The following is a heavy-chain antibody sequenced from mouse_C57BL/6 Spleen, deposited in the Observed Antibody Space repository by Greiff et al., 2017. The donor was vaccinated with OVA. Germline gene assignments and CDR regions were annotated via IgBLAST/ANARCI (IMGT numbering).Heavy chain of an antibody. D-gene: IGHD2-1*01. CDR1: GYTFTSYW. CDR3: ARDPFYDGNH. CDR2: IDPTDSYT. Sequence: VKLQQPGAELVKPGASVKLSCKASGYTFTSYWMQWVKQRTGQGLEWIGEIDPTDSYTNYNQKFKGKATLTVDTSSSTAYSPLSCLTAEDSAVYYCARDPFYDGNHWGQGTTLTVSS. J-gene: IGHJ2*01. V-gene: IGHV1-50*01.